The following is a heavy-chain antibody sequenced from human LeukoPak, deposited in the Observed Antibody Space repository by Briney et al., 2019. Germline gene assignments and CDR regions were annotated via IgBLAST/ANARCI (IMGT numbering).Heavy chain of an antibody. D-gene: IGHD1-26*01. CDR2: IHYTGTT. V-gene: IGHV4-59*08. Sequence: SETLSLTCIVSGGTINSHYWSWIRQPPGKGLEWIGDIHYTGTTKYNPSVKSRVTISIDTSKNQFSLELSSVTATDTAVYFCATNRVGTYDRPFDIWGQGTMVTVSS. CDR1: GGTINSHY. CDR3: ATNRVGTYDRPFDI. J-gene: IGHJ3*02.